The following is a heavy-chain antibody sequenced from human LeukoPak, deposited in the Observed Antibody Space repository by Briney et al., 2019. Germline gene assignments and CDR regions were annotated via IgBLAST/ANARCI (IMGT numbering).Heavy chain of an antibody. V-gene: IGHV1-24*01. CDR3: ATVVAAARNHLYGMDV. D-gene: IGHD6-13*01. CDR1: GYTLTELS. Sequence: ASVKVSCKVSGYTLTELSMHWVRQAPGKGLEWMGGFDPEDGETIYAQKFQGRVTMTEDTSTGTAYMELSSLRSEDTAVYYCATVVAAARNHLYGMDVWGQGTTVTVSS. J-gene: IGHJ6*02. CDR2: FDPEDGET.